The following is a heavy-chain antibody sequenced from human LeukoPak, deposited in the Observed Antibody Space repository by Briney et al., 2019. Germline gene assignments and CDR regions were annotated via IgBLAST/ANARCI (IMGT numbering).Heavy chain of an antibody. CDR2: IYHSGST. Sequence: SETLSLTCTVSGGSISSGGYSWSWIRQPPGKGLEWIGYIYHSGSTYYNPSLKSRVTISVDRSKNQFSLKLSSVTAADTAVYYCARDRGYYDSSGFDYWGQGTLVTVSS. CDR1: GGSISSGGYS. D-gene: IGHD3-22*01. J-gene: IGHJ4*02. V-gene: IGHV4-30-2*01. CDR3: ARDRGYYDSSGFDY.